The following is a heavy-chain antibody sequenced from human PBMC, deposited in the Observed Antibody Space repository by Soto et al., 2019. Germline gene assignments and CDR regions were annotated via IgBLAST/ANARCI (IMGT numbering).Heavy chain of an antibody. CDR1: GYTFSDYY. V-gene: IGHV1-2*02. CDR3: ARGLGYDSVWGSYRYTDY. D-gene: IGHD3-16*02. J-gene: IGHJ4*02. CDR2: ITPNSGDT. Sequence: QVQLVQSGAEVKKPGASVKVSCKASGYTFSDYYMHWVRQAPGQGLEWMGWITPNSGDTNYAQKFQGRVTMTRDTSFSTAYMELSRLRSDETAVYYCARGLGYDSVWGSYRYTDYWGQGTLVTVSS.